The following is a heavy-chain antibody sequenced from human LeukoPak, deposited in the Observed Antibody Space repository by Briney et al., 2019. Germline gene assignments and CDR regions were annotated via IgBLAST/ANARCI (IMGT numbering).Heavy chain of an antibody. D-gene: IGHD1-26*01. J-gene: IGHJ3*01. CDR3: ARLGGAGWDAFDF. CDR1: GFTFSSYW. CDR2: IHSDGSRT. Sequence: GGFLRLSCAASGFTFSSYWMHWVRQTPGKGLLWVSRIHSDGSRTAYADSVKGRFTISRDNAKNTLYLQMNSLRAEDTAIYYCARLGGAGWDAFDFWGQGTMVTVSS. V-gene: IGHV3-74*01.